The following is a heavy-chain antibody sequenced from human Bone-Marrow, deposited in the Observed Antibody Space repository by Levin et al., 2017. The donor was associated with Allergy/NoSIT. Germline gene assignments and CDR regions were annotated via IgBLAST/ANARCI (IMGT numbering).Heavy chain of an antibody. V-gene: IGHV1-18*01. J-gene: IGHJ4*02. CDR1: GYTFTHYG. CDR3: ARDKDVVGTTPSDY. CDR2: INVYNGDT. D-gene: IGHD1-26*01. Sequence: GGSLRLSCKTSGYTFTHYGLTWVRQAPGQGLEWMGWINVYNGDTNYARMFRGRVTMTTDTSTSTAYMELRSLRSDDTAVYYCARDKDVVGTTPSDYWGQGTLVTVSS.